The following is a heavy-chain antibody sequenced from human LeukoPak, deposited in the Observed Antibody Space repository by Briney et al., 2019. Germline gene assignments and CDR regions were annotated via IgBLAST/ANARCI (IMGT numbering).Heavy chain of an antibody. J-gene: IGHJ6*02. D-gene: IGHD6-6*01. CDR1: GYSFTSYW. CDR2: IYPGESDT. CDR3: ARRLQLANYYYYGMDV. Sequence: GGSLQSSFEGSGYSFTSYWIGWGRPMPGKGVEWRGSIYPGESDTRYSPSFQGQVTISADKSISTAYLQWSSLKASDTAMYYCARRLQLANYYYYGMDVWGQGTTVTVSS. V-gene: IGHV5-51*01.